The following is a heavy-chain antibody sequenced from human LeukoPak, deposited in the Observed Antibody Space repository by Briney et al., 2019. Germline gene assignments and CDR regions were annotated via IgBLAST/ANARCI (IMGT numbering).Heavy chain of an antibody. V-gene: IGHV3-7*01. CDR2: IKQDGSEK. CDR3: ARDLSGPHFNFDY. D-gene: IGHD5-12*01. Sequence: PGGSLRLSCAASGFTFSSYWMSWVRQALGKGLEWVANIKQDGSEKYYVDSVKGRFTISRDNAKNSLYLQMNSLRAEDTAVYYCARDLSGPHFNFDYWGQGTLVTVSS. J-gene: IGHJ4*02. CDR1: GFTFSSYW.